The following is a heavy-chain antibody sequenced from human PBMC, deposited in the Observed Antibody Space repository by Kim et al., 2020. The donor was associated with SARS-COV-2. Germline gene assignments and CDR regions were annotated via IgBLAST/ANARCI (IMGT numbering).Heavy chain of an antibody. V-gene: IGHV3-11*06. D-gene: IGHD2-15*01. CDR2: ISSSGGYA. Sequence: GGSLRLSCVASGFIFSDYYMTWIRQAPGKGLEWVSFISSSGGYADYAESVKGRFTISRDNAKSSLYLQMSSLRTEDTARYYCAASDVGGPYYFDSWGQGT. CDR3: AASDVGGPYYFDS. J-gene: IGHJ4*01. CDR1: GFIFSDYY.